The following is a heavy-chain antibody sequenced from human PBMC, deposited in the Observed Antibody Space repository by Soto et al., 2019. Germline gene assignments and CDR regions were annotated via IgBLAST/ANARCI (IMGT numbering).Heavy chain of an antibody. CDR3: AKDSRITIFGVVIISPVDV. CDR1: GFTFSSYA. CDR2: ISGSGGST. V-gene: IGHV3-23*01. Sequence: PGGSLRLSCAASGFTFSSYAMSWVRQAPGKGLEWVSAISGSGGSTYYADSVKGRFTISRDNSKNTLYLQMNSLRAEDTAVYYCAKDSRITIFGVVIISPVDVWGQGTTVTGS. D-gene: IGHD3-3*01. J-gene: IGHJ6*02.